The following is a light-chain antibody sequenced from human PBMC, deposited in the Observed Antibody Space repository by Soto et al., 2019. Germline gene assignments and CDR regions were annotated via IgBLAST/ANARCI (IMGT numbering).Light chain of an antibody. J-gene: IGKJ5*01. CDR1: QSVSST. Sequence: EIVMTQSPAPLSVSPGERATLSCRASQSVSSTLAWYQQKRDQAPRLLIYGASTNSAGIPARFSGSGSGTEFTLTISCLPSEDFAVYYCQQYYNWPPTFGQGTRLEIK. CDR3: QQYYNWPPT. CDR2: GAS. V-gene: IGKV3-15*01.